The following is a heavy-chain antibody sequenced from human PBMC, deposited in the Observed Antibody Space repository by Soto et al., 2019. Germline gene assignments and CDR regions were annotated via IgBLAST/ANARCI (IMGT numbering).Heavy chain of an antibody. CDR1: GYTFTSYA. CDR3: ARTVKYGDYYYYYYGMDV. Sequence: QVQLVQSGAEVKKPGASVKVSCKASGYTFTSYAMHWVRQAPGQRLEWMGWINVGNGNTKYSQKFQGRVTITRDTSASTAYMKLSSLRSEDTAVYYCARTVKYGDYYYYYYGMDVWGQGTTVTVSS. V-gene: IGHV1-3*01. J-gene: IGHJ6*02. CDR2: INVGNGNT. D-gene: IGHD4-17*01.